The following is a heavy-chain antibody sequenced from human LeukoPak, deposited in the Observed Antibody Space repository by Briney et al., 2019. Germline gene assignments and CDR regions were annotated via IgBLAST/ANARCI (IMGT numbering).Heavy chain of an antibody. CDR2: IYTSGST. V-gene: IGHV4-61*02. Sequence: SETLSLTCTVSGGSISSGNYYWSWIRQPAGKGLEWIGRIYTSGSTNYNPSLKSRVTISVDTSKNQFSLKLSSVTAADTAVYYCARSQPYCSSTSCYPPPIYYYYAMDVWGQGTTVTVSS. CDR1: GGSISSGNYY. D-gene: IGHD2-2*01. J-gene: IGHJ6*02. CDR3: ARSQPYCSSTSCYPPPIYYYYAMDV.